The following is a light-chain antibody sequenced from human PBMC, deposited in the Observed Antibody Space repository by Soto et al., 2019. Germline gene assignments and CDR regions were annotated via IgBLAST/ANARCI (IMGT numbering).Light chain of an antibody. CDR2: KDS. CDR3: QSADSSAHVV. V-gene: IGLV3-25*03. Sequence: SYELTQPPSVSVSTGQTARITCSGDALPKQYAYWYQQKPGQAPVLVIYKDSERPSGIPERFSGSSSGTTVTLTISGVQAEDASDYYCQSADSSAHVVFGGGTRLTVL. CDR1: ALPKQY. J-gene: IGLJ2*01.